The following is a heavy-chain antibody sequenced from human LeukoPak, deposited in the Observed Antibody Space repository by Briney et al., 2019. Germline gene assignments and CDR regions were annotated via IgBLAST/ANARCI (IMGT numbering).Heavy chain of an antibody. CDR1: GFTVSSNY. D-gene: IGHD3-10*01. Sequence: TGGSLRLSCAASGFTVSSNYMSWVRQAPGRGLEWVSVIYSGGSTYYADSVKGRFTISRDNSKNTLFLQMNSLRAGDTAVYYCARGTVTMVDCWGQGTLVTVSS. CDR3: ARGTVTMVDC. CDR2: IYSGGST. J-gene: IGHJ4*02. V-gene: IGHV3-66*01.